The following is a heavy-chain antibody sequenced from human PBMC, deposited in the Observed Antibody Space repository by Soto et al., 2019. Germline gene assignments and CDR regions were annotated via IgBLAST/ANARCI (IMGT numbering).Heavy chain of an antibody. Sequence: RASVKVSCKASGYTFTSYGISWVRQAPGQGLAWMGWISAYNGNTNYAQKLQGRVTMTTDTSTSTAYMELRSLRSDDTAVYYCAREESVYCSGGSCYQFDYWGQGTLVTVSS. CDR3: AREESVYCSGGSCYQFDY. D-gene: IGHD2-15*01. J-gene: IGHJ4*02. CDR1: GYTFTSYG. V-gene: IGHV1-18*01. CDR2: ISAYNGNT.